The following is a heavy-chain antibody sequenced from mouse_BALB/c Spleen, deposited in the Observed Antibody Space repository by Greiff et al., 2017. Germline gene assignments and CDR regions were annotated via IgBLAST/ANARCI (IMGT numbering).Heavy chain of an antibody. CDR1: GYSITSDYA. Sequence: EVQLQESGPGLVKPSQSLSLTCTVTGYSITSDYAWNWIRQFPGNKLEWMGYISYSGSTSYNPSLKSRISITRDTSKNQFFLQLNSVTTEDTATYYCARPYGRDAMDYWGQGTSVTVSS. J-gene: IGHJ4*01. CDR2: ISYSGST. D-gene: IGHD1-1*01. CDR3: ARPYGRDAMDY. V-gene: IGHV3-2*02.